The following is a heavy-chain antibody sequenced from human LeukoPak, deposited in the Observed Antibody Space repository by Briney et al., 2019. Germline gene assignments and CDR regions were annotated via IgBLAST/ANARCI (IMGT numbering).Heavy chain of an antibody. V-gene: IGHV4-61*02. J-gene: IGHJ4*02. CDR1: NVSISSGSHY. CDR3: AREAYIGGGDCFDY. Sequence: SETLSLTCTVSNVSISSGSHYWNWIRQPAGKGLEWIGRIYAGGRSNYNPSLRSRVTISVDTSKNQFSLRLSSVTATDTGVYYCAREAYIGGGDCFDYWGQGTLVTVSS. D-gene: IGHD2-21*01. CDR2: IYAGGRS.